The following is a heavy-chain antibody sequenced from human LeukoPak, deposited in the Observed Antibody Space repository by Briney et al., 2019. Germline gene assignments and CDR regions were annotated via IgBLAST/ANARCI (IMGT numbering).Heavy chain of an antibody. CDR3: ARQAGYYDSSGYSTYYFDY. CDR1: GGSISSYY. J-gene: IGHJ4*02. Sequence: PSETLSLTCTVSGGSISSYYWSWIRQPPGKGLEWIGYIYYSGSTNYNPSLKSRVTISVDTSKNQFSLKLSSVTAADTAVYYCARQAGYYDSSGYSTYYFDYWGQGTLVTVSS. V-gene: IGHV4-59*08. D-gene: IGHD3-22*01. CDR2: IYYSGST.